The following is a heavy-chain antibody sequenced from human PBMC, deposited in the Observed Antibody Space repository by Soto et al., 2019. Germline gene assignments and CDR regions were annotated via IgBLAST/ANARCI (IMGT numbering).Heavy chain of an antibody. V-gene: IGHV3-23*01. CDR3: AKVFYYYDSSGYYYFDY. CDR1: GFTFSSYA. CDR2: ISGSGSTI. Sequence: HPXGSLRLSCAASGFTFSSYAVSWVRQAPGKGPEWISSISGSGSTIYYADSVKGRFTISRDNSKNTLYLQMSSLRAEDTAVYHCAKVFYYYDSSGYYYFDYWGQGTLVTVSS. D-gene: IGHD3-22*01. J-gene: IGHJ4*02.